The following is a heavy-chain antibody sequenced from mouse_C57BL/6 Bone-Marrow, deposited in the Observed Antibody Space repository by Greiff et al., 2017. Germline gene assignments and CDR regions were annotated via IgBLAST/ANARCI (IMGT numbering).Heavy chain of an antibody. CDR1: GYAFSSYW. V-gene: IGHV1-80*01. D-gene: IGHD1-1*01. CDR3: ARKGFGDYYGSSGFAY. CDR2: IYPGDGDT. J-gene: IGHJ3*01. Sequence: QVQLQQSGAELVKPGASVKISCKASGYAFSSYWMNWVKQRPGKGLEWIGQIYPGDGDTNYNGKFKGKATLTADKSSSTAYMQLSSLPSEDSAVYFCARKGFGDYYGSSGFAYWGQGTLVTVSA.